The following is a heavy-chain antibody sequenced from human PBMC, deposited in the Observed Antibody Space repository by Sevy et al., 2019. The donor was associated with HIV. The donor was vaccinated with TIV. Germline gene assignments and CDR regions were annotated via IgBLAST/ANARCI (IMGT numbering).Heavy chain of an antibody. CDR2: INSISTYI. V-gene: IGHV3-21*01. D-gene: IGHD4-17*01. J-gene: IGHJ4*02. Sequence: GGSLRLSCAASGFTFSSYSMHWVRQAPGKGLEWVSSINSISTYIYYADSVKGRFTISRDNAKNSLYLQMNSLRAEDTAVYYCARDLPPSATTVAHFDCWGQGTLVTVSS. CDR3: ARDLPPSATTVAHFDC. CDR1: GFTFSSYS.